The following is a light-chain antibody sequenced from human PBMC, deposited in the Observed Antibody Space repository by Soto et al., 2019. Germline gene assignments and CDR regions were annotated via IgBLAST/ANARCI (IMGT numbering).Light chain of an antibody. CDR2: GAS. CDR3: QQYIKWPPT. Sequence: EIVMRQSPGTLSVSPGESATLSCRASQSISSILAWYQQKPGQAPRLLIYGASTRATGVPARFSGSGSGTEFTLTISSLQSEDFAVYYCQQYIKWPPTFGQGTKVDIK. J-gene: IGKJ1*01. V-gene: IGKV3-15*01. CDR1: QSISSI.